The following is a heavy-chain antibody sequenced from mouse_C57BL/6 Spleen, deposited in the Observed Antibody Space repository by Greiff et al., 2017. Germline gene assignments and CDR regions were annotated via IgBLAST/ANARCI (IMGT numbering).Heavy chain of an antibody. CDR1: GYTFTSYW. CDR2: IYPSDGET. CDR3: ARWRDYYGSFYAMDY. D-gene: IGHD1-1*01. Sequence: QVQLQQPGAELVRPGSSVKLSCKASGYTFTSYWMDWVKQRPGQGLEWIGNIYPSDGETHYNQKFKDKATLTVDKSSSTAYMQLSSLTSEDSAVYYCARWRDYYGSFYAMDYWGQGTSVTVSS. V-gene: IGHV1-61*01. J-gene: IGHJ4*01.